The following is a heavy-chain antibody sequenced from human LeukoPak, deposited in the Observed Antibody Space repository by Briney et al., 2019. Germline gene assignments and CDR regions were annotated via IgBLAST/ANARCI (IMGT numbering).Heavy chain of an antibody. Sequence: PSETLSLTCSVSGGSITNSRWYWRWLRQPPGKGLEWIGSIFYSGATNTNPALRSRLTISVDTSKNQFSLKLGSGTAADAAVYYCATLNTEGWYFDKWGQGTLVTVSS. V-gene: IGHV4-39*01. D-gene: IGHD6-19*01. J-gene: IGHJ4*02. CDR3: ATLNTEGWYFDK. CDR2: IFYSGAT. CDR1: GGSITNSRWY.